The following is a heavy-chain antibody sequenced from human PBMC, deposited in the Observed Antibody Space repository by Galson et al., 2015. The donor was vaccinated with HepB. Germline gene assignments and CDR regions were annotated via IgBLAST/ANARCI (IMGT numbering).Heavy chain of an antibody. J-gene: IGHJ4*02. CDR2: IKSKTDGGTT. CDR1: GFTFSNAW. D-gene: IGHD2-2*01. Sequence: SLRLSCAASGFTFSNAWMSWVRQAPGKGLEWVGRIKSKTDGGTTDYAAPVKGRFTISRDDSKNTLYLQMNSLKTEDTAVYYCTTQRLYCSSTSCYLSFDYWGQGTLVTVSS. CDR3: TTQRLYCSSTSCYLSFDY. V-gene: IGHV3-15*01.